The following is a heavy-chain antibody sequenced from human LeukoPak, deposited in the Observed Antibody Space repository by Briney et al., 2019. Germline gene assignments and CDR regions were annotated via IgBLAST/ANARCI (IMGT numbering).Heavy chain of an antibody. V-gene: IGHV3-33*01. CDR3: ARDRGALHYFDY. Sequence: PGGSLRLSCAASGFTFSNYGMHWVRPAAGKGLEWVAVIWYDGSKKYYADSVKGRFTISRDNSKNTLFLQMDSLRAEDTAVYYCARDRGALHYFDYWGQGTLVTVSS. CDR1: GFTFSNYG. J-gene: IGHJ4*02. CDR2: IWYDGSKK.